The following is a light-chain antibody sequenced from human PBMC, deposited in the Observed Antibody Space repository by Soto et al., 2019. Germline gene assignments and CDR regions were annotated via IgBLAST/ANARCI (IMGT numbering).Light chain of an antibody. J-gene: IGKJ5*01. CDR3: QQANSFPIT. Sequence: DIQITHSPSSVSSSVLYRVTITCLASQVISTWLAWYQQKPGQAPKLLIYAASVLESGVPSRFSGSGSGTDFTLTISSVQPEDFATYRCQQANSFPITFGQGTRLEIK. CDR1: QVISTW. V-gene: IGKV1-12*01. CDR2: AAS.